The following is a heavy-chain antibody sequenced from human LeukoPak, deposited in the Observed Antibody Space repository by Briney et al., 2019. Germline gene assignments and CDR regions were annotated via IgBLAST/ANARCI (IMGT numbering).Heavy chain of an antibody. CDR3: ARVRGYSYGYNDY. CDR2: ISYDGSNR. Sequence: GGSLRLSCAASGFTFSYYNMNWVRQAPGKGLEWVAVISYDGSNRYYADSVKGRFTISRDNSKNTLYLQMNSLRAEDTAVYYCARVRGYSYGYNDYWGQGTLVTVSS. D-gene: IGHD5-18*01. CDR1: GFTFSYYN. J-gene: IGHJ4*02. V-gene: IGHV3-30-3*01.